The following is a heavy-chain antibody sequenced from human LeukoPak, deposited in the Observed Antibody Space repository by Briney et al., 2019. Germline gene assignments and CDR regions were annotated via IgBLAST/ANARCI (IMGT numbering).Heavy chain of an antibody. Sequence: ASVKVSCKASGYTFTSYAMNWVRQAPGQGLEWMGWINTNTGNPTYAQGFTGRFVFSLDTSVSTAYLQISSLKAEDTAVYYCARETMASSSWYHYYYYYMDVWGKGTTVTVSS. CDR1: GYTFTSYA. J-gene: IGHJ6*03. V-gene: IGHV7-4-1*02. D-gene: IGHD6-13*01. CDR2: INTNTGNP. CDR3: ARETMASSSWYHYYYYYMDV.